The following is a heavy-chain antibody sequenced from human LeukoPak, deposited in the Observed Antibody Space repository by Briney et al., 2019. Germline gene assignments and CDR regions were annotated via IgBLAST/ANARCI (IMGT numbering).Heavy chain of an antibody. CDR3: ARVRGGSGRSYAADAFDI. Sequence: GGSLRLSCAASGFTFSHYWMHWVRQAPGKGLVWVSRIYNDGSSTSYADSVKGRFTISRDSAKSTLYLQMNSLRAEDTAVYYCARVRGGSGRSYAADAFDIWGQGTMVTVSS. CDR2: IYNDGSST. D-gene: IGHD1-26*01. J-gene: IGHJ3*02. CDR1: GFTFSHYW. V-gene: IGHV3-74*01.